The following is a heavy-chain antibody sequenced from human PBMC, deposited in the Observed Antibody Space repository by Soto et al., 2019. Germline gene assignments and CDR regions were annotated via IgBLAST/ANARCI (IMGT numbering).Heavy chain of an antibody. CDR3: ARDRKVRGVIDY. D-gene: IGHD3-10*01. CDR2: ISSSSSYI. Sequence: GGSLRLSCAASGFTFSSYSMNWVRQAPGKGLEWVSSISSSSSYIYYADSVKGRFTISRDNAKNSLYLQMNSLRAEDTAVYYCARDRKVRGVIDYWGQGTLVTVSS. CDR1: GFTFSSYS. V-gene: IGHV3-21*01. J-gene: IGHJ4*02.